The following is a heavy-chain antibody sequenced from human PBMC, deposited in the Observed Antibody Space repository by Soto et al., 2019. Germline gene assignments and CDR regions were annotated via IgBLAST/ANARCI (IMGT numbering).Heavy chain of an antibody. V-gene: IGHV1-18*01. Sequence: QVQLVQSGAEVKKPGASVKVSCKASGYTFTSYGISGVRQAPGQGLEWMGWISAYNGNTNYAQKLQGRVTMTTDTSTSTAYMELRSLRSDDTAVYYCARDRKGVAVAGTLSYYYYGMDVWGQGTTVTVSS. CDR1: GYTFTSYG. CDR2: ISAYNGNT. J-gene: IGHJ6*02. CDR3: ARDRKGVAVAGTLSYYYYGMDV. D-gene: IGHD6-19*01.